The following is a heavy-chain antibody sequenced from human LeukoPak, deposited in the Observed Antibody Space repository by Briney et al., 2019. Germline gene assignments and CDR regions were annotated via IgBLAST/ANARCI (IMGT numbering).Heavy chain of an antibody. CDR1: GFTFSDYY. Sequence: GGSLRLSCAASGFTFSDYYMSWIRQAPGKGLEWVSYISSSGSTIYYADSVKGRFTISRDNAKNSLYPQMNSLRAEDTAVYYCARPRMKYYYDSSGYYDYWGQGTLVTVSS. CDR2: ISSSGSTI. CDR3: ARPRMKYYYDSSGYYDY. D-gene: IGHD3-22*01. V-gene: IGHV3-11*04. J-gene: IGHJ4*02.